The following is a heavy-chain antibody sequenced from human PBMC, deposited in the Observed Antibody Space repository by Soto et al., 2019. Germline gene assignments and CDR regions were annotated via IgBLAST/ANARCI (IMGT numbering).Heavy chain of an antibody. V-gene: IGHV3-49*04. CDR1: GFTFGDYA. J-gene: IGHJ3*02. CDR3: TREPYIVVVTARAFDI. CDR2: IRSKAYGGTT. Sequence: GESLKISCTASGFTFGDYAMSWVRQAPGKGLEWVGFIRSKAYGGTTEYAASVKGRFTISRDDSKSIAYLQMNSLKTEDTAVYYCTREPYIVVVTARAFDIWGQGTMVTVSS. D-gene: IGHD2-21*02.